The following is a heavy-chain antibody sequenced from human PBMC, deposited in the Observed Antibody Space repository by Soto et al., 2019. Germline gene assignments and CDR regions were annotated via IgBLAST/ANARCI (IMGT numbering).Heavy chain of an antibody. Sequence: PGGSLRLSCTTSGFTFYNHAMNWVRQAPGKGLEWVSTIGGGDTHYADSVRGRFTISRDDSRATLYLQMNSLRAEDTAVYYCARDRGYPENLNWFDPWGQGTLVTVSS. CDR2: IGGGDT. D-gene: IGHD3-10*01. CDR1: GFTFYNHA. CDR3: ARDRGYPENLNWFDP. V-gene: IGHV3-23*01. J-gene: IGHJ5*02.